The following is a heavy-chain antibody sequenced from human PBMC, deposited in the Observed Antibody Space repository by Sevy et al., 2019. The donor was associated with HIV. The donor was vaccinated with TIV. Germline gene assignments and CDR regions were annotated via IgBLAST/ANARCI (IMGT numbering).Heavy chain of an antibody. CDR1: GFTFSSYS. CDR2: ISSSSSYI. V-gene: IGHV3-21*01. CDR3: ARGTRYSGSYYLGDDAFDI. J-gene: IGHJ3*02. D-gene: IGHD1-26*01. Sequence: GGSLRLSCAASGFTFSSYSMNWVRQAPGKGLEWVSSISSSSSYIYYADSVKGRFTISRENAKKSLYLQMNSLRAGDTAVYYCARGTRYSGSYYLGDDAFDIWGQGTMVTVSS.